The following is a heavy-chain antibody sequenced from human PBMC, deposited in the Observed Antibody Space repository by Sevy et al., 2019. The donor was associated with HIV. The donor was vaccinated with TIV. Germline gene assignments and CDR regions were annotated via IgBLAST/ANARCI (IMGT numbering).Heavy chain of an antibody. CDR3: ARGSKYSGYDLTPNGLDY. V-gene: IGHV4-59*01. CDR2: IYYSGST. Sequence: SETLSLTCTVSGGSISSYYWSWIRQPPGKGLEWIGYIYYSGSTNYNPSLKSRVTISVDTSKNQFSLKLSSVTAADTAVYYCARGSKYSGYDLTPNGLDYWGQGTLVTVSS. D-gene: IGHD5-12*01. CDR1: GGSISSYY. J-gene: IGHJ4*02.